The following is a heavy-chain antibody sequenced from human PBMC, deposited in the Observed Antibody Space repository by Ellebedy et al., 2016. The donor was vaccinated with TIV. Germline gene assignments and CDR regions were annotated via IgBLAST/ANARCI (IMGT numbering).Heavy chain of an antibody. Sequence: GESLKISCAASGFTVSSNCMNWVRQAPGKGLEWVPVICSGGVTYYADSVKGRFTISRDNSKNMLYLQMNSLRAEDTAVYYCARERECSGGSCIPRYGMDVWGQGTTVTVSS. J-gene: IGHJ6*02. V-gene: IGHV3-53*01. CDR1: GFTVSSNC. D-gene: IGHD2-15*01. CDR2: ICSGGVT. CDR3: ARERECSGGSCIPRYGMDV.